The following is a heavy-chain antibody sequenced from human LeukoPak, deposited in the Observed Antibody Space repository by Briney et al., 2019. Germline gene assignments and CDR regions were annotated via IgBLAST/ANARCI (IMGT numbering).Heavy chain of an antibody. J-gene: IGHJ4*02. Sequence: GGSLRLSCAASGFTFNNAWMTWVRQAPGMGLEWVGRIKSRRDGGTTDYAAPVKGRFTISRDDSKSTLYLQMDSLKTEDTAVYYCTTVLGPTNYDSSGYRGWGQGTLVTVSS. CDR2: IKSRRDGGTT. V-gene: IGHV3-15*07. D-gene: IGHD3-22*01. CDR3: TTVLGPTNYDSSGYRG. CDR1: GFTFNNAW.